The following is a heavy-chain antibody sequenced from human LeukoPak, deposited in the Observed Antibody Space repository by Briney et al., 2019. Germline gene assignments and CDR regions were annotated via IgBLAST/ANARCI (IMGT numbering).Heavy chain of an antibody. J-gene: IGHJ4*02. Sequence: PGGSLRLSCAASGFTFSTYGMHWVRQAPGKGLEWVTFIRYDGSNKHYADSVKGRFTISRDNSKNTLYLQMNSLRAEDTAVYYCAKAGMIVVVITFDYWGQGTLVTVSS. D-gene: IGHD3-22*01. CDR2: IRYDGSNK. CDR3: AKAGMIVVVITFDY. CDR1: GFTFSTYG. V-gene: IGHV3-30*02.